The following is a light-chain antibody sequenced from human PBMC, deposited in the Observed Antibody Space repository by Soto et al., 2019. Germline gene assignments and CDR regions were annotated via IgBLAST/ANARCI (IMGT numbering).Light chain of an antibody. CDR1: SGDVGGYNY. CDR2: DVS. V-gene: IGLV2-11*02. J-gene: IGLJ1*01. Sequence: QSVLTQPRSVSGSPGQSVTISCTGTSGDVGGYNYVSWYQQHPGKAPKLMIYDVSKRPSGVPDRFSGSKSVNTAALTISGLQAEDEADYYCCSYAGSYPYVFGTGTKVTVL. CDR3: CSYAGSYPYV.